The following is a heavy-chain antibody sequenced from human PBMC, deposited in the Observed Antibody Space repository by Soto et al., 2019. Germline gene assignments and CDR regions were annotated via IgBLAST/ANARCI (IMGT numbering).Heavy chain of an antibody. CDR1: GFTFSSYA. CDR3: ARDLGVYSSSWYGTYYYYGMDV. V-gene: IGHV3-30-3*01. Sequence: GGSLRLSCAASGFTFSSYAMHWVRQAPGKGLEWVAVISYDGSNKYYADSVKGRFTISRDNSKNTLYLQMNSLRAEDTAVYYCARDLGVYSSSWYGTYYYYGMDVWGQGTTVTVSS. CDR2: ISYDGSNK. J-gene: IGHJ6*02. D-gene: IGHD6-13*01.